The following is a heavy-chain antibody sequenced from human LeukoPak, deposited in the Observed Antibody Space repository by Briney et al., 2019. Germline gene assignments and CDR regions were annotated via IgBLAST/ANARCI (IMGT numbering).Heavy chain of an antibody. CDR1: GFTFSNYA. V-gene: IGHV3-23*01. CDR3: AREAEGYDFDY. Sequence: GGSLRLSCAASGFTFSNYAMSWVRQAPGKGLEWVSVISGSGGRTYYADSVKGRFTISRDNSRNTVYLQMTSLRADDTAVYYCAREAEGYDFDYWGQGTLVTVSS. D-gene: IGHD5-12*01. J-gene: IGHJ4*02. CDR2: ISGSGGRT.